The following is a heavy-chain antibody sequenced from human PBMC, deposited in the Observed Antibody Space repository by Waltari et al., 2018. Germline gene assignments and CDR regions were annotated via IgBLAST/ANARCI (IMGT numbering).Heavy chain of an antibody. D-gene: IGHD6-19*01. CDR3: ARGWLQVAPPYYYYMDV. J-gene: IGHJ6*03. CDR1: GWSFSRSS. Sequence: QVQLLQWGAGLLTPSEPLSLTCAVYGWSFSRSSWIWLRQLPGKGLEWLGEINHNASPDYNPSLKSRATISIETSKNQFSLKLDSVTAADTGVYYCARGWLQVAPPYYYYMDVWDRGTAVTVSS. CDR2: INHNASP. V-gene: IGHV4-34*01.